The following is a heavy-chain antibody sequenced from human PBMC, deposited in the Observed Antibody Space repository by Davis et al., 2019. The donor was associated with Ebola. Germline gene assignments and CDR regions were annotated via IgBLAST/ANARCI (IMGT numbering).Heavy chain of an antibody. D-gene: IGHD3-16*01. Sequence: ASVKVSCKASGYTFTSYDINWVRQATGQGLEWMGWISAYNGNTNYAQKLQGRVTMTTDTSTSTAYMELRSLRSDDTAVYYCARTDYVWGSSIDYWGQGTLVTVSS. CDR1: GYTFTSYD. CDR3: ARTDYVWGSSIDY. V-gene: IGHV1-18*01. J-gene: IGHJ4*02. CDR2: ISAYNGNT.